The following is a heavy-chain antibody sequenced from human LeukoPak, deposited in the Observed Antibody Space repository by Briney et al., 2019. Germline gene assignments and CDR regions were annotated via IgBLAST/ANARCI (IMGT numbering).Heavy chain of an antibody. D-gene: IGHD3-22*01. CDR2: IYYSGST. J-gene: IGHJ4*02. Sequence: SETLSLTCTVSGGSISSSSYYWGWIRQSPGKGLEWIGSIYYSGSTYYNPSLKSRVTISVDTSKNQFSLKLSSVTAADTAVYYCAGEGHYYDDTGYYYGGEDYWGQGTLVTVSS. CDR1: GGSISSSSYY. CDR3: AGEGHYYDDTGYYYGGEDY. V-gene: IGHV4-39*01.